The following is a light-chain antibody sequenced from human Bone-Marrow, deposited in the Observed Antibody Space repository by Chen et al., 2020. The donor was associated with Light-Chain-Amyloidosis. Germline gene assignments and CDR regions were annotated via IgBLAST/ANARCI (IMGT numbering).Light chain of an antibody. CDR2: DDS. CDR3: QVWDRSSDRPV. J-gene: IGLJ3*02. V-gene: IGLV3-21*02. CDR1: NIGSTS. Sequence: SYVLTQPSSVSVATGQTATLACGGNNIGSTSVQWYQQTPGQAPLLVVYDDSDRPSGIPERLSGSNSGNTATMTISRVEAGDEADYYCQVWDRSSDRPVFGGGTKPTVL.